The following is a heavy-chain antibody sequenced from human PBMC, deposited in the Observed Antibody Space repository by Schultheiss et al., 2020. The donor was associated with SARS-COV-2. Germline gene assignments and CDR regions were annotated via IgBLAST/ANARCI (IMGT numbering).Heavy chain of an antibody. D-gene: IGHD2-2*02. CDR3: AKIGCSSISCYTGLDN. CDR2: ISSSGSTI. J-gene: IGHJ4*02. V-gene: IGHV3-48*03. Sequence: GGSLRLSCAASGFTFSSYAMSWVRQAPGKGLERVSYISSSGSTIYYADSVKGRFTISRDNAKNSLYLQMNSLRAEDTAVYYCAKIGCSSISCYTGLDNWGQGSLVTVSS. CDR1: GFTFSSYA.